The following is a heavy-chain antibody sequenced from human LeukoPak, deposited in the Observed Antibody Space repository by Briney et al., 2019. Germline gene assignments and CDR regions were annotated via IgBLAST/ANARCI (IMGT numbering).Heavy chain of an antibody. CDR1: GFTFSSYA. CDR3: ARESHFDGDYVRYFDL. CDR2: IYYSGST. D-gene: IGHD4-17*01. V-gene: IGHV4-31*02. Sequence: LRLSCAASGFTFSSYAMSWVRQHPGKGLEWIGYIYYSGSTYYNPSLKSRVTISVDTSKNQFSLKLSSVTAADTAVYYCARESHFDGDYVRYFDLWGRGTLVTVSS. J-gene: IGHJ2*01.